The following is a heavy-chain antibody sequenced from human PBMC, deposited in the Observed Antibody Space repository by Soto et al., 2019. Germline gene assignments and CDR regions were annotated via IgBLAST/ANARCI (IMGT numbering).Heavy chain of an antibody. CDR1: GGSISSSNW. Sequence: PSETLSLTCAVSGGSISSSNWWSWVRQPPGKGLEWIGEIYHSGSTNYNPSLKSRVTISVDKSKNQFSLKLSSVTAADAAVYYCARGGDHATTPAHPWGQGILVTVSS. V-gene: IGHV4-4*02. CDR3: ARGGDHATTPAHP. J-gene: IGHJ5*02. CDR2: IYHSGST. D-gene: IGHD1-26*01.